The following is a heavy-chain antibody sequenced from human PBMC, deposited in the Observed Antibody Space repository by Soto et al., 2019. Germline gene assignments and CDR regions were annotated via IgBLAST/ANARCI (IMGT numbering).Heavy chain of an antibody. D-gene: IGHD5-18*01. V-gene: IGHV3-73*01. Sequence: GGTLRLSCASSGFTFSAAAMHCVPQASVKRLVGVGRIGSKSNSYVTAYAASVKGRFTVSRDDSKNTAYLQMMSLKTEDTAVYYCTRSVTGITAHFDFWGLGTLVTVSS. CDR2: IGSKSNSYVT. CDR3: TRSVTGITAHFDF. J-gene: IGHJ4*02. CDR1: GFTFSAAA.